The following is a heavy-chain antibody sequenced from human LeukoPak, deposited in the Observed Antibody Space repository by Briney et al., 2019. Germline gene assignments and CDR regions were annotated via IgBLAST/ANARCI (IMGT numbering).Heavy chain of an antibody. D-gene: IGHD3-10*01. CDR1: GGTFSSYA. J-gene: IGHJ5*02. CDR2: IIPILGIA. V-gene: IGHV1-69*04. CDR3: AREYGSGSYYQSPNWFDP. Sequence: GASVKVSCKASGGTFSSYAISWVRQAPGQGLEWMGRIIPILGIANYAQKFQGRVTITADKSTSTAYMELSSLRSEDTAVYYCAREYGSGSYYQSPNWFDPWGQGTLVTVSS.